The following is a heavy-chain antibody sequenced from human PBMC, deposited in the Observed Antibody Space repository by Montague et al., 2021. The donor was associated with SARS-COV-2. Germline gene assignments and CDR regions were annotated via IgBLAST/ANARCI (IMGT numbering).Heavy chain of an antibody. V-gene: IGHV4-59*01. CDR3: AREGLNNWFDP. Sequence: SETLSLTCTVSSGSISSYYWSWVRQPPGKRLEWIGYIYYRGSTNYNPSLESRVTISVDTSKNQFSLKLRSVTAADTAVYFCAREGLNNWFDPWGQGTLVTVSS. J-gene: IGHJ5*02. CDR2: IYYRGST. CDR1: SGSISSYY.